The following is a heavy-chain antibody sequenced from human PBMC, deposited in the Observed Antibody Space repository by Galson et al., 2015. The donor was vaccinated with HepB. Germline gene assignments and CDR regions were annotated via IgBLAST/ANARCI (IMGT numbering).Heavy chain of an antibody. CDR1: GYTFTSYG. J-gene: IGHJ4*02. CDR2: ISAYNGNT. V-gene: IGHV1-18*01. D-gene: IGHD3-3*01. CDR3: ARGIGVLRFLEWFDY. Sequence: SVKVSCKASGYTFTSYGISWVRQAPGQGLEWMGWISAYNGNTNYAQKLQGRVTMTTDTSTSTAYMELRSLRSDDTAVYYCARGIGVLRFLEWFDYWGQGTLVTVSS.